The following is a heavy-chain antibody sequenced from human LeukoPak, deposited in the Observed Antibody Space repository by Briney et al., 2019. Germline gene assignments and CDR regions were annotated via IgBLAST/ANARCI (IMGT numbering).Heavy chain of an antibody. CDR3: AKAGAENKAFMRDHAAYYFDY. Sequence: GASVKVSCKASGYTFTDYYIHWVRQAPGQGLEWMGWINPNSGATNYAQKFQGRVTMTRDTSISAAYMDLSRLRSDDTAVFYCAKAGAENKAFMRDHAAYYFDYWGQGTLVTVSS. CDR1: GYTFTDYY. CDR2: INPNSGAT. J-gene: IGHJ4*02. D-gene: IGHD1/OR15-1a*01. V-gene: IGHV1-2*02.